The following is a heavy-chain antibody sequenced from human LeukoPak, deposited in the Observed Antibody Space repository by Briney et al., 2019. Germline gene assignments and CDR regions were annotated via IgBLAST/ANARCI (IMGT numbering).Heavy chain of an antibody. CDR1: GYTFTGYY. CDR3: ARVPYGDPRPFDY. D-gene: IGHD4-17*01. V-gene: IGHV1-2*02. Sequence: ASVKVSCKASGYTFTGYYMHWVRQAPGQGLEWMGWINPNSGGTNYAQKFRGRVTMTRDTPISTAYMELSRLRSDDTAVYYCARVPYGDPRPFDYWGQGTLVTVSS. CDR2: INPNSGGT. J-gene: IGHJ4*02.